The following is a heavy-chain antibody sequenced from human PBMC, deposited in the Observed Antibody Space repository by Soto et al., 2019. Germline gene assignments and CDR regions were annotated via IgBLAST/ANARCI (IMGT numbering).Heavy chain of an antibody. CDR2: IYSGGST. CDR1: GFTVSSNY. V-gene: IGHV3-66*04. J-gene: IGHJ4*02. CDR3: ARPGILLGWGGDY. Sequence: EVQLVESGGGLVQPGGSLRLSCAASGFTVSSNYMNWVRQAPGKGLEWVSVIYSGGSTYYGDSVKGRYTISRDNSKNTLYLQMNSLRAEDTAVYYCARPGILLGWGGDYWGQGTLVTVSS. D-gene: IGHD2-15*01.